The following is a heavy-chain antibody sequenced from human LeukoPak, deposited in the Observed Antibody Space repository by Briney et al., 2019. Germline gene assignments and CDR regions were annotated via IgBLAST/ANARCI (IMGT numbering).Heavy chain of an antibody. CDR3: ARSGYCSGGSCYYAFDI. D-gene: IGHD2-15*01. CDR2: ISSSSSYI. V-gene: IGHV3-21*01. J-gene: IGHJ3*02. Sequence: GGSLRLSCAASGFTFSSYSMNWVRQAPGKWLEWVSSISSSSSYIYYADSVKGRFTISRDNAKNSLYLQMNSLRAEDTAVYYCARSGYCSGGSCYYAFDIWGQGTMVTVSS. CDR1: GFTFSSYS.